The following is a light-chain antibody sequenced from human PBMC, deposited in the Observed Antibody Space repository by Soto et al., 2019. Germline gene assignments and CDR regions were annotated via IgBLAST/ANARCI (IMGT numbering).Light chain of an antibody. Sequence: IVVTQSPGTLSLSPGERATLSCRASQSVSSSYLAWYQQKPGQAPRLLIYGASSRATGIPDRFSGSGSGTDFTLTISRLEPEDFAVYYCQQYGSSPQTFGQGTKV. J-gene: IGKJ1*01. CDR1: QSVSSSY. CDR2: GAS. V-gene: IGKV3-20*01. CDR3: QQYGSSPQT.